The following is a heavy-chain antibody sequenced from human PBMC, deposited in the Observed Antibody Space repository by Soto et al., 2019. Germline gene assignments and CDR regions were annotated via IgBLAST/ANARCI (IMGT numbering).Heavy chain of an antibody. CDR2: ISYDGSNK. D-gene: IGHD3-3*01. CDR1: GFTFSSYA. J-gene: IGHJ4*02. V-gene: IGHV3-30-3*01. CDR3: AREGAMANFWRGPLNY. Sequence: GGSLRLSCAASGFTFSSYAMHWVRQAPGKGLEWVAVISYDGSNKYYADSVKGRFNTTSDNSKTRMYLQMNSLSAEDRAVFYCAREGAMANFWRGPLNYWGQGTQVTVSP.